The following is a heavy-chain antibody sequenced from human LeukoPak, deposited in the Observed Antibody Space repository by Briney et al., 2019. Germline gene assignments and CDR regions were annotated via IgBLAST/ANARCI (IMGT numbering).Heavy chain of an antibody. CDR1: GYTFTGYY. J-gene: IGHJ4*02. V-gene: IGHV1-2*02. CDR2: INPNSGGT. Sequence: ASVKVSCKASGYTFTGYYVHWVRQAPGQGLEWMGWINPNSGGTNYAQKFQGRVTMTRDTSISTAYMELSRLRSDDTAVYYCAREVTMVRGVIITEYYFDYWGQGTLVTVSS. D-gene: IGHD3-10*01. CDR3: AREVTMVRGVIITEYYFDY.